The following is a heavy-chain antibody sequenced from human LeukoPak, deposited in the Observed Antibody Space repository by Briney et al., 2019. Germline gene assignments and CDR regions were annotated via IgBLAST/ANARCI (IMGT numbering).Heavy chain of an antibody. CDR1: GFIFSNYW. Sequence: GGPLRLSCVASGFIFSNYWMYWVRQAPGKGLVWVSRINGDGSYGVSVNGRFTISRDNAKSTLYLQMHNLRVEDTAVYYCASYNWNYDMDVWGQGTTVIVSS. V-gene: IGHV3-74*01. CDR3: ASYNWNYDMDV. D-gene: IGHD1-20*01. CDR2: INGDGS. J-gene: IGHJ6*02.